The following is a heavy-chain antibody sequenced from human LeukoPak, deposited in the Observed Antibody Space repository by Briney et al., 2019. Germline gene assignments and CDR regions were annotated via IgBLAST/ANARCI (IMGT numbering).Heavy chain of an antibody. CDR1: GFTFSSYW. D-gene: IGHD6-13*01. CDR2: IKQDGSEK. V-gene: IGHV3-7*01. Sequence: GGSLRLSCAASGFTFSSYWMSWVRQAPGKGPEWVANIKQDGSEKYYVDSVKGRFTISRDNVKNSLYLQMNSLRAEDTAVYYCAREEGIAAAAYFDYWGQGTLVTVSS. CDR3: AREEGIAAAAYFDY. J-gene: IGHJ4*02.